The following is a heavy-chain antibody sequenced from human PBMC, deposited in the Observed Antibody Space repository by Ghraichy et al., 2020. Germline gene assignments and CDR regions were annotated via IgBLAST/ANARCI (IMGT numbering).Heavy chain of an antibody. Sequence: GGSLRLSCAGSGFSISPYGMHWVRQAPGKGLEWVATISYDGSEQYYADSVKGRFTISRDNSKNTLYLQMNSLRLQDTAVYYCAKDLKCQVVSVWGRNIDYGGQGMLVTVSS. CDR1: GFSISPYG. D-gene: IGHD3-16*01. CDR2: ISYDGSEQ. CDR3: AKDLKCQVVSVWGRNIDY. J-gene: IGHJ4*02. V-gene: IGHV3-30*18.